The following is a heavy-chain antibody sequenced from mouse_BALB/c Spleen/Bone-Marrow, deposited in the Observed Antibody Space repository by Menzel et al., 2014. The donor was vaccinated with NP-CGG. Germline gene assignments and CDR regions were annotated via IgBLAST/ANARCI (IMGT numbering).Heavy chain of an antibody. Sequence: EGKLMESGPGLVKPSQSLSLTCTVTGYSITSDYAWNWIRQFPGNKLEWMGYITYSGSTSYNPSLKSRISITRDTSKNQFFLQLNSVTTEDTATYYCARYYDYDGDYFDYWGQGTTLTASS. V-gene: IGHV3-2*02. D-gene: IGHD2-4*01. J-gene: IGHJ2*01. CDR1: GYSITSDYA. CDR3: ARYYDYDGDYFDY. CDR2: ITYSGST.